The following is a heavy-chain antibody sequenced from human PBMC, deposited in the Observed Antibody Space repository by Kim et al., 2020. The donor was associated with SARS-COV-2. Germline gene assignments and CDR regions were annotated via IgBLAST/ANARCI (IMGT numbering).Heavy chain of an antibody. CDR3: ARWGIGVEGGTINYFDY. CDR2: ISYDGSTK. CDR1: GFTFSSYA. Sequence: GGSLRLSCAASGFTFSSYAMHWVRQAPGKGLEWVAVISYDGSTKYYADSVKGRFTISSDNSKNTLYLQMNSLRAEDTAVYDCARWGIGVEGGTINYFDY. J-gene: IGHJ4*01. V-gene: IGHV3-30*04. D-gene: IGHD1-26*01.